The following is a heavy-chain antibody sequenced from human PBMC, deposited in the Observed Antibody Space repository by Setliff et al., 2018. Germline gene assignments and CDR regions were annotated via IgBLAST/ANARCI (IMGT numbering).Heavy chain of an antibody. Sequence: GASVKVSCKSSGYIFTRYRITWVRQSPGQGLEWMGWISTRNDTGYAQKFKGRVTLTTDTSTNTAYMELRSLRSDDTAVYYCERRSGDRGMTTGWPDDFDYWGRGTLVTVSS. V-gene: IGHV1-18*01. J-gene: IGHJ4*01. CDR2: ISTRNDT. D-gene: IGHD4-17*01. CDR1: GYIFTRYR. CDR3: ERRSGDRGMTTGWPDDFDY.